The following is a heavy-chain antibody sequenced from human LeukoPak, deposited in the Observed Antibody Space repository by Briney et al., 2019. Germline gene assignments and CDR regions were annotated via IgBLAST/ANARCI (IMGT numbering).Heavy chain of an antibody. CDR2: ISSGGRTI. CDR3: ARAGSVYCSSTSYYGVYYYYMDV. J-gene: IGHJ6*03. Sequence: GGSLRLSCAASGFTFSDYYMSWIRQAPGKVLEWVSYISSGGRTIYYADSVKGRFTISRDNAKNSLYLQMNSLRAEDTAVYYCARAGSVYCSSTSYYGVYYYYMDVWGKGTTVTVSS. D-gene: IGHD2-2*01. CDR1: GFTFSDYY. V-gene: IGHV3-11*04.